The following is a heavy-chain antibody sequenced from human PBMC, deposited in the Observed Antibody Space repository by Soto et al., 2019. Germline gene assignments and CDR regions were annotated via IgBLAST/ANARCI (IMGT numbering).Heavy chain of an antibody. D-gene: IGHD2-15*01. CDR2: IFSNDEK. V-gene: IGHV2-26*01. Sequence: QVTLKESGPVLVKPTETLTLTCTVSGFSLSNARMGVSWIRQPPGKALEWLAHIFSNDEKSYSTSLKSRITISKDTSKSQVVRTMTNMDPVDTATYYCARIRSEDIVVVVAATGQNWFDPWGQGTLVTVSS. CDR1: GFSLSNARMG. CDR3: ARIRSEDIVVVVAATGQNWFDP. J-gene: IGHJ5*02.